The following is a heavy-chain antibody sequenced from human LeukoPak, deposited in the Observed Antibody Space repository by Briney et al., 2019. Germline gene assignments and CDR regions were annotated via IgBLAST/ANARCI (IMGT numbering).Heavy chain of an antibody. CDR1: GFTFSTYW. D-gene: IGHD6-13*01. CDR2: IKQDGSEK. Sequence: GGSLRLSCAASGFTFSTYWMCWVRQAPGKGLEWVANIKQDGSEKYYVDSVKGRFTISRDNAKNSLYLQMNSLRAEDTAMYYCARDSAGNDYWGQGTLVTVSS. V-gene: IGHV3-7*01. J-gene: IGHJ4*02. CDR3: ARDSAGNDY.